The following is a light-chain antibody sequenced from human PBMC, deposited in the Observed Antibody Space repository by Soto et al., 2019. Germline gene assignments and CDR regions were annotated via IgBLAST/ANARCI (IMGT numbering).Light chain of an antibody. CDR1: QTVRSDY. Sequence: EIVLKQSPGTLSLSPGERGTLSCRASQTVRSDYLTWYQQRPGQAPRLLIYGASSRATGTPDRFSGSGSGTDFTLTINRLEPEDFAVYYCQQYGTSPPTFGQGTNVEIK. J-gene: IGKJ1*01. CDR2: GAS. V-gene: IGKV3-20*01. CDR3: QQYGTSPPT.